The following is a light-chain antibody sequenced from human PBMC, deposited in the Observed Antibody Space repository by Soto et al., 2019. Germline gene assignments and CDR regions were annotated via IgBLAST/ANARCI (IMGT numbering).Light chain of an antibody. V-gene: IGKV3-11*01. CDR2: DAS. CDR3: QQRRSWPPALS. J-gene: IGKJ4*01. Sequence: VLTQSPGTLSLSPGDSATLSCRASQSVRSFLAWYQQKPGQAPRLLIYDASTRATGVPGRFSGSGSGTDFTLTISSLEPEDFAVYYCQQRRSWPPALSFGGGTKVDI. CDR1: QSVRSF.